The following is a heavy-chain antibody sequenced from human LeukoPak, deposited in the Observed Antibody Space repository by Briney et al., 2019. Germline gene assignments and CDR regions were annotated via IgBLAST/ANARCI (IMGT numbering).Heavy chain of an antibody. CDR1: GFTFDDYA. CDR2: ISWNSGSI. CDR3: AKAIYYDSSGYSPFDY. V-gene: IGHV3-9*01. J-gene: IGHJ4*02. D-gene: IGHD3-22*01. Sequence: GGSLRLSCAASGFTFDDYAIHWVRQAPGKGLEWVSGISWNSGSIGYADSVKGRFTISRDNAKNSLYLQMNSLRAEDTALYYCAKAIYYDSSGYSPFDYWGQGTLVTVSS.